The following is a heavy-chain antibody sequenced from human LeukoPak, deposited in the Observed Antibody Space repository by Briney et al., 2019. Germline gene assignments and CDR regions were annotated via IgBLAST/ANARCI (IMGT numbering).Heavy chain of an antibody. CDR2: ISSSDGST. CDR1: GFTFSRQA. Sequence: GGSLRLSCSASGFTFSRQAMSWVRQAPGKGLEWVSTISSSDGSTNYADSVKGRFTISRDNSKNTLYLQMNSLRAEDTAVYYCAKLIAVAATDDYWGQGTLVTVSS. D-gene: IGHD6-19*01. V-gene: IGHV3-23*01. J-gene: IGHJ4*02. CDR3: AKLIAVAATDDY.